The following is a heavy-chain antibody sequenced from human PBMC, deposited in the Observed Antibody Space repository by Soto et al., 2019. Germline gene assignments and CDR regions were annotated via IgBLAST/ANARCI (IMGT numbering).Heavy chain of an antibody. CDR2: IIPIFGTA. V-gene: IGHV1-69*05. CDR1: GGTFSSYA. Sequence: ASVKVSCKASGGTFSSYAISWVRQAPGQGLEWMGGIIPIFGTANYAQKFQDRVTMTTDTSTSTAYMELRSLRSDDTAVYYCARSCPGSSCYFTYWGQGTSVTVSS. J-gene: IGHJ4*02. D-gene: IGHD2-15*01. CDR3: ARSCPGSSCYFTY.